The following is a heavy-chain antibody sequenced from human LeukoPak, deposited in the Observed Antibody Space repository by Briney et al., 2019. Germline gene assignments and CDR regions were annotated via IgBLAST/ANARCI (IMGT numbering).Heavy chain of an antibody. CDR2: ISYDGSNK. V-gene: IGHV3-30-3*01. D-gene: IGHD6-6*01. J-gene: IGHJ6*03. CDR1: GFTFSSYA. CDR3: ARGSSSLGFYYMDV. Sequence: PGGSLRLSCAASGFTFSSYAMHWVRQAPGKGLEWVAVISYDGSNKYYADSVKGRFTISRDNSKNTLYLQMNSLRAEDTAVYYCARGSSSLGFYYMDVWGKGTTVTVSS.